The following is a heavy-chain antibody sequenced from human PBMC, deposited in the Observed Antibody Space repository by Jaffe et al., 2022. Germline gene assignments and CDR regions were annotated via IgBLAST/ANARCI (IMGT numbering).Heavy chain of an antibody. CDR3: ALGYCSGGSCSPNYYYYYYMDV. Sequence: EVQLVESGGGLVKPGGSLRLSCAASGFTFSSYSMNWVRQAPGKGLEWVSSISSSSSYIYYADSVKGRFTISRDNAKNSLYLQMNSLRAEDTAVYYCALGYCSGGSCSPNYYYYYYMDVWGKGTTVTVSS. CDR2: ISSSSSYI. CDR1: GFTFSSYS. D-gene: IGHD2-15*01. V-gene: IGHV3-21*01. J-gene: IGHJ6*03.